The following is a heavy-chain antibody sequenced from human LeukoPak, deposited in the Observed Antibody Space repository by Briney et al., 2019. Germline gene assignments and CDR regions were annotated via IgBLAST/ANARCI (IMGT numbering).Heavy chain of an antibody. D-gene: IGHD6-6*01. Sequence: ASVKVSCKASGYTFTSYDINWVRQATGQGLEWMGWMNPNSGNTGYAQKFQGRVTITRNTSISTAYMELSRLRSDDTAVYYCARDGSSSSGLVYFDYWGQGTLVTVSS. V-gene: IGHV1-8*03. CDR1: GYTFTSYD. CDR2: MNPNSGNT. CDR3: ARDGSSSSGLVYFDY. J-gene: IGHJ4*02.